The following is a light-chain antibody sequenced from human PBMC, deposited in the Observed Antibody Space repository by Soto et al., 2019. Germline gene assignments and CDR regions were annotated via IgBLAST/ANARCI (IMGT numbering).Light chain of an antibody. CDR2: DAS. CDR3: QQYSDLSLT. CDR1: QSISNR. Sequence: GDGVTITCRASQSISNRLAWYQQKPGEAPKYLIYDASTLDSGAPSRFSGSGSGTEFTLSISSLQPDDFATYSCQQYSDLSLTFGGGTKVEIK. V-gene: IGKV1-5*01. J-gene: IGKJ4*01.